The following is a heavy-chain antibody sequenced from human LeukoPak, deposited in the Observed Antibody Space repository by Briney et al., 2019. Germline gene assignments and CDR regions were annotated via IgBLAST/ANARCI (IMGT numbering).Heavy chain of an antibody. V-gene: IGHV4-30-4*08. Sequence: SQTLSLTCTVSGDSITSGDYYWSWIRQPPGKGLEWIGYIYHSGIAYYHPSLESRVSISVDTSKNQFSLNLNSVTAADTAVYYCGRAVQASLQPRFDPWGQGTLVTVSS. CDR3: GRAVQASLQPRFDP. J-gene: IGHJ5*02. CDR2: IYHSGIA. CDR1: GDSITSGDYY. D-gene: IGHD1-1*01.